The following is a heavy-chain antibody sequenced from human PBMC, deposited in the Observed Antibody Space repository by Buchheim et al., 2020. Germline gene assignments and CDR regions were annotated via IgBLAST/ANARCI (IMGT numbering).Heavy chain of an antibody. J-gene: IGHJ4*02. CDR1: GFTFSSYW. V-gene: IGHV3-7*01. CDR2: IKQDGSAK. Sequence: EVQLVESGGGLVQPGGSLRLSCAASGFTFSSYWMSWVRQAPGKGLEWVANIKQDGSAKYYVDSVKGRFTISRDNAKNSLYLQMNSLRAEDTAVYYCARDLPYDSSGYPFDYWGQGTL. D-gene: IGHD3-22*01. CDR3: ARDLPYDSSGYPFDY.